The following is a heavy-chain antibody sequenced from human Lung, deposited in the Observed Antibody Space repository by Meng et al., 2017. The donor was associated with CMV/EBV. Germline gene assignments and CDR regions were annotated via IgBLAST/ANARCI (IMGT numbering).Heavy chain of an antibody. V-gene: IGHV3-21*01. CDR1: EFNFSTYS. Sequence: GESMNICCAASEFNFSTYSMNWVRQAPGKGLEWVSYITSSSSYIYYGDSVRGRFTISRDNAKNSLYLQMNSLRAEDTAVYYCAIYCSATTCPPGHDAFDMWGQGXMVTVSS. J-gene: IGHJ3*02. CDR2: ITSSSSYI. CDR3: AIYCSATTCPPGHDAFDM. D-gene: IGHD2-2*01.